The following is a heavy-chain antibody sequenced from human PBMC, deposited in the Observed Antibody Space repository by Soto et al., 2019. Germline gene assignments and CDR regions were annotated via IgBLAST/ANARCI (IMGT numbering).Heavy chain of an antibody. V-gene: IGHV4-34*01. J-gene: IGHJ6*02. D-gene: IGHD3-10*01. Sequence: ETLSLTCAVYGGSFSGYYWSWIRQPPGKGLEWIGEINHSGSTNYNPSLKSRVTISVDTSKNQFSLKLSSVTAADTAVYYCVRGGYYGSGSYYFYYYYGMDVWGQGTTVTVSS. CDR2: INHSGST. CDR3: VRGGYYGSGSYYFYYYYGMDV. CDR1: GGSFSGYY.